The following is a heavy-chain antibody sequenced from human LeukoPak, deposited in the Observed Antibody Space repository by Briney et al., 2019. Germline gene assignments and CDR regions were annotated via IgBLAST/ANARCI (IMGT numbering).Heavy chain of an antibody. CDR2: ISSSSSYI. D-gene: IGHD3-3*01. CDR3: ARDFNLDLAY. V-gene: IGHV3-21*01. Sequence: KPGGPLRLSCAASGFTFSSYSMNWVRKAPGKGLEWVSSISSSSSYIYYADSVKGRFTVSRDNAKNSLYLQMNSLRAEDTAVYYCARDFNLDLAYWGQGTLVTVSS. CDR1: GFTFSSYS. J-gene: IGHJ4*02.